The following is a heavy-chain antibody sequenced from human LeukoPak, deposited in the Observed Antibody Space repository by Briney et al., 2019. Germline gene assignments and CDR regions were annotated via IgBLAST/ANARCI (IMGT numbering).Heavy chain of an antibody. D-gene: IGHD3-22*01. V-gene: IGHV3-21*01. CDR2: ISVGSNYI. CDR3: ARLRRNSDRSGYYYYYDY. CDR1: GYTFSSYS. J-gene: IGHJ4*02. Sequence: GGSLRLSCAASGYTFSSYSINWVSQGPGKGLEWVSSISVGSNYIYYADSVRGRFSISRDDARNSLYLQMDSLRGDDTAVYYCARLRRNSDRSGYYYYYDYWGQGTLVTVSS.